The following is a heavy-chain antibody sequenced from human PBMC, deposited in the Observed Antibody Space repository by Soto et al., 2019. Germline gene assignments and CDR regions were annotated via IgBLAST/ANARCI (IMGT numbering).Heavy chain of an antibody. V-gene: IGHV4-31*03. CDR1: GGSISSGGYY. CDR3: ARRPLAAAGTFYL. J-gene: IGHJ4*02. D-gene: IGHD6-13*01. Sequence: SETLSLTCTVSGGSISSGGYYWSWIRQHPGKGLEWIGYIYYSGSTYYNPSLKSRVTISVDTSKNQFSLKLSSVTAADTAVYYCARRPLAAAGTFYLCGQGTLVPVSS. CDR2: IYYSGST.